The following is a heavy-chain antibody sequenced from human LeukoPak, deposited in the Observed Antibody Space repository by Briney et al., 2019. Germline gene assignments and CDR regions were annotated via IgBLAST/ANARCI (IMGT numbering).Heavy chain of an antibody. Sequence: SQTLSLTCTVSGGSISSGGYYWSWIRQHPGKGLEWIGYIYYSGSTYYNPSLKSRVTISVDTSKNQFSLKLNSVTAADTAVYYCARGKDILTPNDAFDIWGQGTVVTVSS. D-gene: IGHD3-9*01. CDR3: ARGKDILTPNDAFDI. J-gene: IGHJ3*02. CDR2: IYYSGST. CDR1: GGSISSGGYY. V-gene: IGHV4-31*03.